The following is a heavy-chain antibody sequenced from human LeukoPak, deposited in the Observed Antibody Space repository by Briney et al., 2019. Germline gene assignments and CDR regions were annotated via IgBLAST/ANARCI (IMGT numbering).Heavy chain of an antibody. Sequence: ASVKVSCKASGYTFTSYGISWVRQAPGQGLEWMGWISAYNGNTNYAQKLQGRVTMTTDTSTSTAYMELRSLRSDDTAVYYCATVGYQLQYYYYYGMDVWGKGTTVTVSS. CDR3: ATVGYQLQYYYYYGMDV. J-gene: IGHJ6*04. D-gene: IGHD2-2*01. CDR1: GYTFTSYG. V-gene: IGHV1-18*04. CDR2: ISAYNGNT.